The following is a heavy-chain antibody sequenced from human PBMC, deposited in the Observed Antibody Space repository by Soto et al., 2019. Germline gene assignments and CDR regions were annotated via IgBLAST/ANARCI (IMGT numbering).Heavy chain of an antibody. J-gene: IGHJ4*02. CDR1: GGSVSSGSYY. D-gene: IGHD5-18*01. V-gene: IGHV4-61*01. CDR3: ARISGYSYGLPPYFDY. Sequence: QVQLQESGPGLVKPSETLSLTCTVSGGSVSSGSYYWSWIRQPPGKGLEWIGYIYYSGSTNYNPSLKSRVTISVDTSKNQFSLKLSSVTAADTSVYYRARISGYSYGLPPYFDYWGQGTLVTVSS. CDR2: IYYSGST.